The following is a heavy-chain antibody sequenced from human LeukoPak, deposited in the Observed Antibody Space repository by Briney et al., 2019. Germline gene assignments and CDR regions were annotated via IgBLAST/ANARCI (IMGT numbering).Heavy chain of an antibody. J-gene: IGHJ6*03. CDR1: GFTFSSYW. CDR2: IKQDGSEE. Sequence: GGSLRLSCAASGFTFSSYWMTWVRQAPGKGLEWVANIKQDGSEEYYVDSVKGRFTISRDNAKNSLYLQMNSLRAEDTALYYCAKAVGATLDYYYYYMDVWGKGTTVTVSS. CDR3: AKAVGATLDYYYYYMDV. V-gene: IGHV3-7*03. D-gene: IGHD1-26*01.